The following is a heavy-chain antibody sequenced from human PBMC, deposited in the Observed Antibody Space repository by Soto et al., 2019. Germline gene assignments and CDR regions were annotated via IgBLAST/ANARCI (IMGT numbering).Heavy chain of an antibody. V-gene: IGHV4-30-4*01. CDR1: CGSIISDNHF. CDR2: IFYSGSD. J-gene: IGHJ3*01. Sequence: QVQLQEAGPGLVKPSQTLSLTCIVSCGSIISDNHFWSWIRQPPGKGLEWIGYIFYSGSDYYSSSLNSLLSSSIYTSKNQFFLNLSPVTAADTAMYYAAREVITSGHLGAGDAVDLWGQATVVTVSS. D-gene: IGHD2-21*01. CDR3: AREVITSGHLGAGDAVDL.